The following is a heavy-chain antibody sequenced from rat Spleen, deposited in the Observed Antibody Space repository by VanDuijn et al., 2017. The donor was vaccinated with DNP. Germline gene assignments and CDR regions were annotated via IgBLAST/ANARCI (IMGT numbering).Heavy chain of an antibody. CDR3: IRWNSGHFDY. CDR2: ITYDGGST. Sequence: EVQLVESGGGLVQPGRSLKLSCTASGLTFSDYNMAWVRQAPRRGLEWVAYITYDGGSTYYRDSVKGRFTISRDNAKSTLYLQMNSLRSEDMATYYCIRWNSGHFDYWGQGVMVTVSS. V-gene: IGHV5-22*01. D-gene: IGHD4-3*01. CDR1: GLTFSDYN. J-gene: IGHJ2*01.